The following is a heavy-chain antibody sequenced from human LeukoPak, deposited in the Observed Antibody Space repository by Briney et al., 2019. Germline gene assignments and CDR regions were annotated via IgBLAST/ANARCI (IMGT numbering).Heavy chain of an antibody. CDR3: ARGSYSSSWPQGGMGY. CDR1: GFTFSSYD. D-gene: IGHD6-13*01. CDR2: IGTAGDT. J-gene: IGHJ4*02. Sequence: GGSLRLSCAASGFTFSSYDMHWVRQATGKGLEWVSAIGTAGDTYYPGSVKGRFTISRENAKNSLYLQMNSLRAGDTAVYYCARGSYSSSWPQGGMGYWGQGTLVTVSS. V-gene: IGHV3-13*01.